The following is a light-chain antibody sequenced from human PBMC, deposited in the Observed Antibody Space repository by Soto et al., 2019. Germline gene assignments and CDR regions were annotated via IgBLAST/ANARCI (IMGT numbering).Light chain of an antibody. J-gene: IGKJ1*01. CDR3: QKYDRAPRT. CDR1: QDISRS. CDR2: TAS. Sequence: IQLTRPPSSLSASVGDRVTITCRASQDISRSLSWYQQKPGKAPKLLIYTASTLQSGVPSRFSGRGAGTDFTLTISSLQPEDFATYYCQKYDRAPRTFGQGTKVDI. V-gene: IGKV1-27*01.